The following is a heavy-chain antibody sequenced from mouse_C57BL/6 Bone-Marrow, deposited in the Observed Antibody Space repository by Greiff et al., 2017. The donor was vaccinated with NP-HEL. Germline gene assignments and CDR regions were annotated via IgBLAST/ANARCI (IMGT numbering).Heavy chain of an antibody. J-gene: IGHJ3*01. Sequence: VQLQQSGPGLVKPSQSLSLTCSVTGYSITSGYYWNWIRQFPGNKLEWMGYISYDGSNNYNPSLKNRISITRDTSKNQFFLKLNSVTTEDTATYYCARGGGYDGLWFAYWGQGTLVTVSA. CDR2: ISYDGSN. D-gene: IGHD2-2*01. V-gene: IGHV3-6*01. CDR1: GYSITSGYY. CDR3: ARGGGYDGLWFAY.